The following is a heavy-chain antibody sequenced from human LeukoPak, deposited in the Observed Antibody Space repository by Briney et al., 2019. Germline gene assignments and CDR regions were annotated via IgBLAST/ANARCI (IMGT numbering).Heavy chain of an antibody. CDR2: IYYSGST. CDR3: ARDRAGTTDY. J-gene: IGHJ4*02. Sequence: SETLSLTCTVSGGSISSYYWSWIRQPPGKGLEWIGYIYYSGSTYYNPSLKSRVTISVDTSKNQFSLKLSSVTAADTAVYYCARDRAGTTDYWGQGTLVTVSS. V-gene: IGHV4-59*12. D-gene: IGHD1-7*01. CDR1: GGSISSYY.